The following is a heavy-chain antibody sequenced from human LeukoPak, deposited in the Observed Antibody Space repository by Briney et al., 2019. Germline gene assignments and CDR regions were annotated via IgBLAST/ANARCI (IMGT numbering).Heavy chain of an antibody. D-gene: IGHD3-22*01. CDR1: GYTFTSYG. Sequence: ASVKVSCKATGYTFTSYGISWVRQAPGQGLEWMGWISAYNGNTNYAQKLQGRVTMTTDTSTSTAYMELRSLKSDDTAVYYCASLKNYYDSSGYLVTDAFDIWGQGTMVTVSS. CDR2: ISAYNGNT. J-gene: IGHJ3*02. CDR3: ASLKNYYDSSGYLVTDAFDI. V-gene: IGHV1-18*01.